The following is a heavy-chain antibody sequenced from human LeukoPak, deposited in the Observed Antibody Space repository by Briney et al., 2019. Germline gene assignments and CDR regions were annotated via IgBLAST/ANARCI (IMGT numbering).Heavy chain of an antibody. V-gene: IGHV4-39*01. CDR1: DDSIRSSAYY. CDR3: ASEPYGSGSFFGAFDI. D-gene: IGHD3-10*01. Sequence: SETLSLTCAVSDDSIRSSAYYWGWIRQPPGKGLEWIGYIYYSGSTYYNPSLKSRVTISIDTSKNQFSLKLSSVTAADTAVYYCASEPYGSGSFFGAFDIWGQGTMVTLST. J-gene: IGHJ3*02. CDR2: IYYSGST.